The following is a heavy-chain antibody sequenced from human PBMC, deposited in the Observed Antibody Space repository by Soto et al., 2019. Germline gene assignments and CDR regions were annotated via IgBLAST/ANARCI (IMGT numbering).Heavy chain of an antibody. CDR3: ARRINYGSGSHFDY. CDR1: GGSISSGGYY. J-gene: IGHJ4*02. V-gene: IGHV4-31*03. D-gene: IGHD3-10*01. Sequence: PSETLSLTCTVSGGSISSGGYYWSWIRQHPGKGLEWIGYIYYSGSTYYNPSLKSRVTISVDTSKNQFSLKLSSVTAADTAVYYCARRINYGSGSHFDYWGQGTLVTVSS. CDR2: IYYSGST.